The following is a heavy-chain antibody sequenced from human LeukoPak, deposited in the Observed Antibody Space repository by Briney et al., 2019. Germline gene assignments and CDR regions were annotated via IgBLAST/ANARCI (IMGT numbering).Heavy chain of an antibody. CDR1: GFTFSSYG. J-gene: IGHJ4*02. Sequence: GGSLRLSCAASGFTFSSYGMHWVRQAPGKGLEWVAVILYDGSNKYYADSVKGRFTISRDNSKNTLYLQMNSLRAEDTAVYYCAKDLVAAAGTTFDYWGQGTLVTVSS. CDR3: AKDLVAAAGTTFDY. D-gene: IGHD6-13*01. V-gene: IGHV3-30*18. CDR2: ILYDGSNK.